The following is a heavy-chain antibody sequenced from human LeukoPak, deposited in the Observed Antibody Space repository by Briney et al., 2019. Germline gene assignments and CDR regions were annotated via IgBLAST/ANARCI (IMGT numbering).Heavy chain of an antibody. CDR1: GFTVRSNY. Sequence: GGSLRLSCAASGFTVRSNYMSGGREAPGKGLEGGSVIYSGGSTYYADSVKGRFTIYRDNSKKTLYLQMNSLRAEDTAVYYCARVHYDSSGYYPLFDAFDIWGQGTMVTVSS. J-gene: IGHJ3*02. CDR2: IYSGGST. CDR3: ARVHYDSSGYYPLFDAFDI. D-gene: IGHD3-22*01. V-gene: IGHV3-53*01.